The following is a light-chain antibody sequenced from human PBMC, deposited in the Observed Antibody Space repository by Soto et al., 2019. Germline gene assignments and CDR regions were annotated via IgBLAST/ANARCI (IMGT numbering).Light chain of an antibody. J-gene: IGKJ5*01. V-gene: IGKV1-5*03. CDR2: KAS. Sequence: DIQMTQSPSTLSASVGARVTITCRASQSISSWVAWYQQKPGKAPKLLIYKASSLESGVPSRFSGSGSGTDFALTITSLQADDIATYYCQNYDSDPITFGQGTRLEIK. CDR1: QSISSW. CDR3: QNYDSDPIT.